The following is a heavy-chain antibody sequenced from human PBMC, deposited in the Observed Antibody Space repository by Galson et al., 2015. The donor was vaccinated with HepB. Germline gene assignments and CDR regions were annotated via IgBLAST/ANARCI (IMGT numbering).Heavy chain of an antibody. CDR2: ISGSGGST. CDR3: AKDKSPKKFCSSTSCWGWTFDY. J-gene: IGHJ4*02. D-gene: IGHD2-2*01. Sequence: SLRLSCAASGFTFSSYAMSWVRQAPGKGLEWVSAISGSGGSTYYADSVKGRFTISRDNSKNTLYLQMNSLRAEDTAVYYCAKDKSPKKFCSSTSCWGWTFDYWGQGTLVTVSS. CDR1: GFTFSSYA. V-gene: IGHV3-23*01.